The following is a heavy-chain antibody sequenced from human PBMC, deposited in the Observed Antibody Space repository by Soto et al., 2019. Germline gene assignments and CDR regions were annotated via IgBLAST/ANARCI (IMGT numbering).Heavy chain of an antibody. CDR2: IYSGGST. CDR3: ARDMVRGLYPEYFQH. D-gene: IGHD3-10*01. Sequence: EVQLVESGGGLVQTGGSLRLSCAASGFTVRSNYMSWVRQAPGKGLEWVSVIYSGGSTYYADSVKGRFTISRDNSKNTLYLQMNSLRAEDTAVYYCARDMVRGLYPEYFQHWGQGTLVTVSS. V-gene: IGHV3-66*01. CDR1: GFTVRSNY. J-gene: IGHJ1*01.